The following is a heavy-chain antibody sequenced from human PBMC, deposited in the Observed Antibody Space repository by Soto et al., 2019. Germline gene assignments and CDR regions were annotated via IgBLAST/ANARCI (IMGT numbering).Heavy chain of an antibody. CDR3: AKIKGGVAGLLYYFDY. D-gene: IGHD6-19*01. V-gene: IGHV3-23*01. J-gene: IGHJ4*02. Sequence: EVQLLESGGGLVQPGGSLRLSCAAYGFTFSSYAMSWVRQAPGKGLEWVSAISGSGGSTYYADSVKGRFTISRDNSKNTLYLQMNSLRAEDTAVYYCAKIKGGVAGLLYYFDYWGQGTLVTVSS. CDR1: GFTFSSYA. CDR2: ISGSGGST.